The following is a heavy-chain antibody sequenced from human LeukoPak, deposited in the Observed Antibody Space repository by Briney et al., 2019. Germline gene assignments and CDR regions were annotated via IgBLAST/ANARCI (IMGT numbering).Heavy chain of an antibody. D-gene: IGHD6-19*01. CDR1: GYTFTDYY. CDR2: LNPSTGST. CDR3: ARDQGGRQWLDYDY. Sequence: ASVEVSCKASGYTFTDYYIHWVRQAPGQGLEWMGVLNPSTGSTTYTQKFQGRVSMTRDTSTSTVYMELSSLRSDDTAVYYCARDQGGRQWLDYDYWGQGTLVTVSS. J-gene: IGHJ4*02. V-gene: IGHV1-46*01.